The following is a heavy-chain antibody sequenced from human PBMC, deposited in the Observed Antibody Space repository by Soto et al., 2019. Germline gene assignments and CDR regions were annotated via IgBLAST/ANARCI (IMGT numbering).Heavy chain of an antibody. CDR1: GFTFSSYW. D-gene: IGHD6-19*01. V-gene: IGHV3-7*05. Sequence: GGSLRLSCAASGFTFSSYWVSWVRQAPGKGLEWVANIKQDGSEKYYADSVRGRFTISRDNAKNSLYLQMSSQRAEDTAMYYCAGSGGWRLDYWGRGTLVTVSS. CDR2: IKQDGSEK. CDR3: AGSGGWRLDY. J-gene: IGHJ4*01.